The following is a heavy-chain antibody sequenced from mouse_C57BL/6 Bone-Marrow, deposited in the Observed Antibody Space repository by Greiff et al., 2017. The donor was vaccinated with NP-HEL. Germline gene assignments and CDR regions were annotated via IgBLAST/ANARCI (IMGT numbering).Heavy chain of an antibody. CDR2: ISYDGSN. CDR3: ASSNLTDY. V-gene: IGHV3-6*01. Sequence: EVQLQESGPGLVKPSQSLSLTCSVTGYSITSGYYWNWIRQFPGNKLEWMGYISYDGSNNYNPSLKNRISITRDTSKNQFFLKLNSVTTEDTATYYCASSNLTDYWGQGTTLTVSS. J-gene: IGHJ2*01. D-gene: IGHD2-5*01. CDR1: GYSITSGYY.